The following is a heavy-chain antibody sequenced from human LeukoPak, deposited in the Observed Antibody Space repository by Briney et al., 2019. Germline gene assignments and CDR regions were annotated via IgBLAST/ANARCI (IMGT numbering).Heavy chain of an antibody. CDR3: AKVRQYYYDSSGILDAFDI. V-gene: IGHV3-23*01. CDR1: GFTFSSYA. Sequence: PGGSLRLSCAASGFTFSSYAMSWVRQAPGKGLEWASAISGSGGSTYYADSVKGRFTISRDNSKNTLYLQMNSLRAEDTAVYYCAKVRQYYYDSSGILDAFDIWGQGTMVTVSS. D-gene: IGHD3-22*01. CDR2: ISGSGGST. J-gene: IGHJ3*02.